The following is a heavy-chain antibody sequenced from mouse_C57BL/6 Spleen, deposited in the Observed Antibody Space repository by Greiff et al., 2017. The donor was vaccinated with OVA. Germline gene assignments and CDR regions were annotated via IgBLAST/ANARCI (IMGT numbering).Heavy chain of an antibody. CDR3: ASNYVFAY. Sequence: QVQLQQPGAELVMPGASVKLSCKASGYTFTSYWMHWVKQRPGQGLEWIGEIDPSDSYTNYNQKFKGKSTLTVDKSSSTAYMQLSSLTSEDAAVYYCASNYVFAYWGQGTLVTVSA. CDR1: GYTFTSYW. J-gene: IGHJ3*01. V-gene: IGHV1-69*01. D-gene: IGHD2-1*01. CDR2: IDPSDSYT.